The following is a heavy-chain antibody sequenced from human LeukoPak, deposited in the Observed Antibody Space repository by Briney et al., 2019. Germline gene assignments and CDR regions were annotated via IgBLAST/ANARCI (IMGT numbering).Heavy chain of an antibody. V-gene: IGHV3-7*01. J-gene: IGHJ6*02. D-gene: IGHD2-15*01. CDR1: GFTAGFTFSTSY. Sequence: PGGSLRLSCETSGFTAGFTFSTSYMTWVRQAPGMGLEWVAEIGPDGSGPVYVDSVKGRFTISRDNSKNTLYLQMNSLRAEDTAVYYCARDHPCSGGSCYFVYYYYYYGMDVWGQGTTVTVSS. CDR3: ARDHPCSGGSCYFVYYYYYYGMDV. CDR2: IGPDGSGP.